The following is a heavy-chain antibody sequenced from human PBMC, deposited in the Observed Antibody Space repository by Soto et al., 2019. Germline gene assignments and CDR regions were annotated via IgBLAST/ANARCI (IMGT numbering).Heavy chain of an antibody. V-gene: IGHV3-23*01. CDR3: ARLWTTVANDY. CDR2: ISGNGGST. Sequence: GGSLRLSCAASGFTFSSCAMGWVRQAPGKGLEWVSGISGNGGSTYYADSVKGRFTISRDTSKNTLYLQMDSLGAEDTAIYYCARLWTTVANDYWGQGTLVTVSS. D-gene: IGHD4-17*01. J-gene: IGHJ4*02. CDR1: GFTFSSCA.